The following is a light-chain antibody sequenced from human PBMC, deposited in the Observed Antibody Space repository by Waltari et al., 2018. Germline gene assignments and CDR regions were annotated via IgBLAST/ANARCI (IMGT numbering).Light chain of an antibody. V-gene: IGKV3-20*01. CDR2: GAS. CDR1: QSVSRA. CDR3: QHYVRLPAT. Sequence: ELVLTQSPGSLSLSPGERATLPCWASQSVSRALVWYQQKPAQAPRLLIYGASTRAPGIPNRFSGSGSETDYSLTITRLEPEDFAVYYCQHYVRLPATFGQGTKVEI. J-gene: IGKJ1*01.